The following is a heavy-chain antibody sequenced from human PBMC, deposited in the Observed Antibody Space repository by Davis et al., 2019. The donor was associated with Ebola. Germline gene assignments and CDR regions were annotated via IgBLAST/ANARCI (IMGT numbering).Heavy chain of an antibody. V-gene: IGHV1-8*01. CDR1: GYTFTSYD. D-gene: IGHD2-21*01. CDR3: TRGYSPKCRGGDCVNDF. CDR2: MNAYSGNT. J-gene: IGHJ4*02. Sequence: ASVKVSCKASGYTFTSYDINWVRQATGQGLEWMGWMNAYSGNTGYVEKFKGRVTMTRNPSITTAYMELSSLTIDDTAVYYCTRGYSPKCRGGDCVNDFWGQGTLVTVSS.